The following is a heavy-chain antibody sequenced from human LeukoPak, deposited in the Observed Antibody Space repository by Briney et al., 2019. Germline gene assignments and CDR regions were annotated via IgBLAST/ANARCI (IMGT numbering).Heavy chain of an antibody. CDR1: GYSISSGYY. CDR2: IYHSGST. J-gene: IGHJ3*02. CDR3: ASRCSSTSCYGAFDI. V-gene: IGHV4-38-2*01. D-gene: IGHD2-2*01. Sequence: PSETLSLTCAVSGYSISSGYYWGWIRQPPGKGLEWIGSIYHSGSTYYNPSLKSRVTITVDTSKNQFSLKLSSGTAADTAVYYCASRCSSTSCYGAFDIWGQGTMVTVSS.